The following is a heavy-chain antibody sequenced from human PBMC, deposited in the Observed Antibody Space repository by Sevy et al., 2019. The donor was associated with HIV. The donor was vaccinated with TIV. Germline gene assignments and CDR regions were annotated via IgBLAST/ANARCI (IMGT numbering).Heavy chain of an antibody. J-gene: IGHJ6*03. V-gene: IGHV3-23*01. CDR1: GFSFDSYG. D-gene: IGHD3-22*01. Sequence: GWSLRLSCAVSGFSFDSYGMTWVRQAPGKGLEWVSAISGSGTRTYYADSVKGRFIISRDNSKNTLDLQMNSLRAEDTGIYYCAKGGGGHYDPDEIAYYFYYYNMDVWGKGTTVTVSS. CDR3: AKGGGGHYDPDEIAYYFYYYNMDV. CDR2: ISGSGTRT.